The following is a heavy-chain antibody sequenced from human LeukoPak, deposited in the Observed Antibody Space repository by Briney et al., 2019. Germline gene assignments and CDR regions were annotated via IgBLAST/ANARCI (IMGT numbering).Heavy chain of an antibody. D-gene: IGHD3-22*01. Sequence: GASVKVSCKASGGTFSSYAISWVRQAPGQGLEWMGGIIPIFGTANYAQKFQGRVTITADKSTSTAYMELSSLGSEDTAVYYCARGRTRYDSSGYYHLSTDYWGQGTLVTVSS. V-gene: IGHV1-69*06. CDR2: IIPIFGTA. J-gene: IGHJ4*02. CDR1: GGTFSSYA. CDR3: ARGRTRYDSSGYYHLSTDY.